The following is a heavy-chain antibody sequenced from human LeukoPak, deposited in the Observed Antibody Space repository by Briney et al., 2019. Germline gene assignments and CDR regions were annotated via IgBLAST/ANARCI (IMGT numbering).Heavy chain of an antibody. J-gene: IGHJ4*02. Sequence: GGSLRLSCAASGFTFSSYSMNWVRQAPGKGLEWVSYISSSSSTIYYADSVKGRFTISRDNAKNSLYLQMNSLRVEDTAVYYCATLVPTSDYWGQGTLVTVSS. D-gene: IGHD6-6*01. CDR2: ISSSSSTI. CDR1: GFTFSSYS. CDR3: ATLVPTSDY. V-gene: IGHV3-48*01.